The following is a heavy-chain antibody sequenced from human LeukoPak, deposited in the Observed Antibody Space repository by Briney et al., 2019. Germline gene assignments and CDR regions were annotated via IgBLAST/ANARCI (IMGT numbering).Heavy chain of an antibody. D-gene: IGHD6-19*01. J-gene: IGHJ3*02. Sequence: PSETLSLTCTVSGGSISSHYWSWIRQPPGKGLEGIGCVYYSGSTNYKPSLKSRVTISVDTSKNQFSLKLSSVTAADTAVYYCARYSSGWYDAFDIWGQGTMVTVSS. CDR1: GGSISSHY. CDR2: VYYSGST. CDR3: ARYSSGWYDAFDI. V-gene: IGHV4-59*11.